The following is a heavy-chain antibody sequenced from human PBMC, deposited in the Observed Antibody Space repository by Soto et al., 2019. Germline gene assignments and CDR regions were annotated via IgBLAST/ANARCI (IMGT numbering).Heavy chain of an antibody. Sequence: EVQLVESGGGLVKPGGSLRLSCAASGFTFSSYSMNWVRQAPGKGLEWVSSISSSSSYIYYADSVKGRFTISRDNAKNSLYLQMNRLRAEDTAVYYCARVGPGVAYYNDYWGQGTLVTVSS. V-gene: IGHV3-21*01. CDR2: ISSSSSYI. CDR1: GFTFSSYS. CDR3: ARVGPGVAYYNDY. D-gene: IGHD1-26*01. J-gene: IGHJ4*02.